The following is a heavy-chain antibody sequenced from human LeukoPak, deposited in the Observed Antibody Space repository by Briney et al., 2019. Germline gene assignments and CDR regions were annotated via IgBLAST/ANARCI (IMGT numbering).Heavy chain of an antibody. CDR3: ARAGSSSWYGNWFDP. V-gene: IGHV3-21*01. D-gene: IGHD6-13*01. Sequence: PGGSLRLSCAASGFTFSSYSMNWVRQAPGKGLEWVSSISSSSSYIYYADSVKGRFTIPRDNAKNSLYLQMNSLRAEDTAVYYCARAGSSSWYGNWFDPWGQGTLVTVSS. J-gene: IGHJ5*02. CDR1: GFTFSSYS. CDR2: ISSSSSYI.